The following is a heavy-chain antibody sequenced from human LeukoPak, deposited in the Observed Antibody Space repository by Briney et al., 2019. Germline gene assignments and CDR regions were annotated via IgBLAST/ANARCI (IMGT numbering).Heavy chain of an antibody. CDR3: AKDLSPGHY. CDR1: GFTFSSYS. D-gene: IGHD2/OR15-2a*01. CDR2: ISSSSSTI. V-gene: IGHV3-48*01. Sequence: SGGSLRLSCAASGFTFSSYSMNWVRQAPGKGLEWVSYISSSSSTIYYADSVKGRFTISRDNAKNSLYLQMNSLRAEDTAVYYCAKDLSPGHYWGQGTLVTVSS. J-gene: IGHJ4*02.